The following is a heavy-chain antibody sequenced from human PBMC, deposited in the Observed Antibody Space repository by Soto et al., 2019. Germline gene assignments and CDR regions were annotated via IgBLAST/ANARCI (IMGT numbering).Heavy chain of an antibody. Sequence: ASVKVSCKTSGYTFTSYAMHWVRQAPGQRLEWMGWINTGNGNTKYAQKFQGWVTMTRDTSISTAYMELSRLRSDDTAVYYCARDRWLVATDYYGMDVWGQGTTVTVSS. D-gene: IGHD5-12*01. CDR2: INTGNGNT. V-gene: IGHV1-3*04. J-gene: IGHJ6*02. CDR1: GYTFTSYA. CDR3: ARDRWLVATDYYGMDV.